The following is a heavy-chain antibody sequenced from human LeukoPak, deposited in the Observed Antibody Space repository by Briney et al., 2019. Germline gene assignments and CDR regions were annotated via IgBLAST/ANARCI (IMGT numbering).Heavy chain of an antibody. CDR2: IYYSGST. CDR1: GGAISSYY. V-gene: IGHV4-59*01. Sequence: SETLSLTCTVSGGAISSYYRSWIRQPPGKGLEWIGYIYYSGSTNYNPSLKSRVTISVDTSKNQFSLKLSSVTAADTAVYYCARERSGSYYDYWGQGTLVTVSS. J-gene: IGHJ4*02. CDR3: ARERSGSYYDY. D-gene: IGHD1-26*01.